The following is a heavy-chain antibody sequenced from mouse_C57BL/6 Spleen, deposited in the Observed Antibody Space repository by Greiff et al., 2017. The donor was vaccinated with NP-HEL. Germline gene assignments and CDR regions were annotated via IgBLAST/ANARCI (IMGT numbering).Heavy chain of an antibody. D-gene: IGHD2-4*01. J-gene: IGHJ2*01. CDR3: VRDDYDGFDY. CDR1: GFSFNTYA. CDR2: ISSKSNNYAT. Sequence: EVKLMESGGGLVQPKGSLKLSCAASGFSFNTYAMNWVRQAPGTGLEWVARISSKSNNYATYYADSVKDRFTISRDDSESMLYLQMNNLKTEDTAMYYCVRDDYDGFDYWGQGTTLTVSS. V-gene: IGHV10-1*01.